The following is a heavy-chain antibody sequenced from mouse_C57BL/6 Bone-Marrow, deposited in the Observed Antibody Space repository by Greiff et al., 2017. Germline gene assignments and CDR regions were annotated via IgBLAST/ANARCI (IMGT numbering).Heavy chain of an antibody. CDR2: IYPGNSDT. J-gene: IGHJ4*01. V-gene: IGHV1-5*01. CDR3: TRENISICYYDARDY. D-gene: IGHD6-2*01. CDR1: GYTFTSYW. Sequence: VHVKQSGTVLARPGASVKMSCKTSGYTFTSYWMHWVKQRPGQGLEWIGAIYPGNSDTSSNQKFKGKAKLTAVTSASTAYMELSSLTNEDSAVYYCTRENISICYYDARDYWGQGTSVTVSS.